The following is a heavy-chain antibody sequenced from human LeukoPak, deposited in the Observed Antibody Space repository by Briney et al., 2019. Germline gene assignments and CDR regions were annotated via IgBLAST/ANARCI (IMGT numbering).Heavy chain of an antibody. D-gene: IGHD6-19*01. CDR1: GFTFSSYA. Sequence: GGSLRLSCAASGFTFSSYAMSWVRQAPGKGLEWVSAISGSGGSTYYADSVKGRFTISRDNAKNSLYLQMNSLRAEDTAVYYCASSGGIGTPYYYYGMDVWGQGTTVTVS. CDR3: ASSGGIGTPYYYYGMDV. CDR2: ISGSGGST. V-gene: IGHV3-23*01. J-gene: IGHJ6*02.